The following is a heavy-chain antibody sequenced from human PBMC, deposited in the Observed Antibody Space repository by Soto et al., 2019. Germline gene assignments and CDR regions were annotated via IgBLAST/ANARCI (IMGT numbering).Heavy chain of an antibody. CDR2: INPSGDST. J-gene: IGHJ4*02. D-gene: IGHD6-13*01. CDR3: AKGDVSKAGSFAY. CDR1: GFTFSRHG. Sequence: PGGSLRLSCVASGFTFSRHGFSWVRQAPGKGLEWVSTINPSGDSTFYADSVKGRFTISRDNSKNTVYLQMNSLSVGDTAVYLCAKGDVSKAGSFAYWGQGTLVTVSS. V-gene: IGHV3-23*01.